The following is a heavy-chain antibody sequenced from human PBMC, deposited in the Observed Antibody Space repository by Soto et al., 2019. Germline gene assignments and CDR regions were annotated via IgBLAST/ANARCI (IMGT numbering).Heavy chain of an antibody. Sequence: EVYLVESGGGLVEPGRSLRLSCTASGFPFGNFLMSWFRQAPGKGMEWVGFIRSQPYGGTAEYAASVRGRFTISRADSKGIAYLQMNSLQTEESGVYYCIGSFPFWGQGTLVTVSS. D-gene: IGHD3-10*01. J-gene: IGHJ4*02. V-gene: IGHV3-49*03. CDR1: GFPFGNFL. CDR2: IRSQPYGGTA. CDR3: IGSFPF.